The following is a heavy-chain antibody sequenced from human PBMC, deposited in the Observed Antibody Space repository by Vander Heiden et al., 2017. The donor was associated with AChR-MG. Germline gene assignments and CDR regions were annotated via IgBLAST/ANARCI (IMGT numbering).Heavy chain of an antibody. Sequence: QAQLVQSGAEVQKPGSSVKVSCKASGGTFSNYGINWVRQAPGQGLEWMGGIIPMLDSANYAQKFQGRVTITADESTSTAYMELSSLRSEDTAVYYCAREFRGDFGNYYYYGMDVWGQGTTVTVSS. D-gene: IGHD3-10*01. J-gene: IGHJ6*02. CDR1: GGTFSNYG. CDR3: AREFRGDFGNYYYYGMDV. V-gene: IGHV1-69*01. CDR2: IIPMLDSA.